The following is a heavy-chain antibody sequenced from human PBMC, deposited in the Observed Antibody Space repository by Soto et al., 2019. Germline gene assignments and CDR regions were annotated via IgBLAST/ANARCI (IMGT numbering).Heavy chain of an antibody. J-gene: IGHJ4*02. CDR2: IYYSGST. CDR3: ARERAQSSYAYYFDY. CDR1: GDSITSYY. D-gene: IGHD5-12*01. V-gene: IGHV4-59*01. Sequence: KPSETLSLTCTVSGDSITSYYWSWIRQPPGKGLGWIGYIYYSGSTNYNPSLKSRIVMSVDTAKNQFSLQLRSVTAADTAVYYCARERAQSSYAYYFDYWGLGTLVTVSS.